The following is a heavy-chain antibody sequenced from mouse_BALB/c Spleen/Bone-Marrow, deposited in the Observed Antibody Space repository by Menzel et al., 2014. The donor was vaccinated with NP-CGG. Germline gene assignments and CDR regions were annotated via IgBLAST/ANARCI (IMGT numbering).Heavy chain of an antibody. Sequence: QVQLKESGAELVKPGASVKLSCKASGYTFTSYWMYWVIQRSGQGLEWIGEINPRSGRTNYNEKFKSRATLTVDKSSSTAYMQLSSLTSEDSAVYYCARGLYGAMDYWGQGTSVTVSS. V-gene: IGHV1S81*02. CDR2: INPRSGRT. J-gene: IGHJ4*01. CDR3: ARGLYGAMDY. CDR1: GYTFTSYW. D-gene: IGHD1-1*01.